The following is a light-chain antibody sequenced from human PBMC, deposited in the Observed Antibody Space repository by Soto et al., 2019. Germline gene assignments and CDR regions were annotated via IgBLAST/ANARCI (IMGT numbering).Light chain of an antibody. Sequence: ESVLTQSPGPLSLSPGERATLSCRASQSASSSYLAWYQQKPGQAPRLLIYGASRRATGIPDRFSGSGSGTDFTLTISRLEPEDFAVYYCQQYGSSTLYTFGQGTKREIK. CDR1: QSASSSY. J-gene: IGKJ2*01. CDR3: QQYGSSTLYT. V-gene: IGKV3-20*01. CDR2: GAS.